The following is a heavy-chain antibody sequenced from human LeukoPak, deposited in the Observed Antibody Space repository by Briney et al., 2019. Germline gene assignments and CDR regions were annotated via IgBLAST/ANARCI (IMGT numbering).Heavy chain of an antibody. V-gene: IGHV1-46*03. Sequence: ASVKVSCKAFGYGXTSYYIHWVRQAPGQELEWMGINNPSVGGTTYARKFQGRVTMTRDTSTSTVYMELSSLRSEDTAVYYCARHGSGRYYPAEGRVDYWGQGTLVTVSS. D-gene: IGHD3-10*01. CDR1: GYGXTSYY. CDR3: ARHGSGRYYPAEGRVDY. CDR2: NNPSVGGT. J-gene: IGHJ4*02.